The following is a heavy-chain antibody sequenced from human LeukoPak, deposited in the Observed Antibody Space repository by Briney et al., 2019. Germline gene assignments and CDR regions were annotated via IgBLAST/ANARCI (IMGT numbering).Heavy chain of an antibody. D-gene: IGHD2-21*02. CDR1: GYTFTSYY. Sequence: GASVKVSCKASGYTFTSYYMHWVRQAPGQGLEWMGIINPSGGSTSYAQKFQGRVTMTRDTSTSTVYMELSSLRSEDTAVYYCARDVTPVVVTAIGDAFDIWGQGTMVTVSS. CDR3: ARDVTPVVVTAIGDAFDI. J-gene: IGHJ3*02. CDR2: INPSGGST. V-gene: IGHV1-46*01.